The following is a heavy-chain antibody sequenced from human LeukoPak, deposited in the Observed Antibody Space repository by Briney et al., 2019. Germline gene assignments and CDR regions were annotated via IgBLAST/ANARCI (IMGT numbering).Heavy chain of an antibody. D-gene: IGHD3-3*01. CDR1: GFAFSSYW. Sequence: GGSLRLSCVPSGFAFSSYWMTWVRQAPGKGLKWVANIKEDGSEKNYVDSVKGRFTISRDNAKNSVYLQMNSLRVEETAMYYCARDLWSGSSFFDYWGQGTLVTVSS. CDR2: IKEDGSEK. J-gene: IGHJ4*02. V-gene: IGHV3-7*01. CDR3: ARDLWSGSSFFDY.